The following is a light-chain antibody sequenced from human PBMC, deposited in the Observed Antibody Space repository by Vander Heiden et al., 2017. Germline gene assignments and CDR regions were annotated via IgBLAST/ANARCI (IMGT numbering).Light chain of an antibody. CDR1: SPNIGSNT. Sequence: QSVLTQPPSASGTPGQRVTIPCSGSSPNIGSNTVNWYKQLPGTAPKLLIDSNNQRPSGVPDRFSGSKSGTSASLAISGLQSEDEADYYCAAWDDSLNGHVVFGGGTKLTVL. CDR3: AAWDDSLNGHVV. CDR2: SNN. J-gene: IGLJ2*01. V-gene: IGLV1-44*01.